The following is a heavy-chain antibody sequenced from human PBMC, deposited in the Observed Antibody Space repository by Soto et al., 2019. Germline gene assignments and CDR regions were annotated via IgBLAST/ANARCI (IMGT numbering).Heavy chain of an antibody. CDR3: SKGNTHEHGHYAYYGMEV. J-gene: IGHJ6*02. V-gene: IGHV3-23*01. CDR2: ISGAGGRI. CDR1: GFTFSNYG. Sequence: GGSLRSSCVVSGFTFSNYGMSWVRQAPGKVLEWVASISGAGGRIYNEDSVKGRFTISRDNSKNSVYLQVNSLRADDTAVYYWSKGNTHEHGHYAYYGMEVWGQWTTVNVSS.